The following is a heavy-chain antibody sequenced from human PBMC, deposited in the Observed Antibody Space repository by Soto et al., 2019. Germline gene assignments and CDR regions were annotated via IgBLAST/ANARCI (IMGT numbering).Heavy chain of an antibody. V-gene: IGHV4-59*01. J-gene: IGHJ3*02. CDR1: GGSISSYY. CDR3: AREGFGSGSDAFDI. D-gene: IGHD3-3*01. Sequence: PSETLSLTWTVSGGSISSYYWSWIRQPPGKGLEWIGYIYYSGSTNYNPSLKSRVTISVDTSKNQFSLKLSSVTAADTAVYYCAREGFGSGSDAFDIWGQGTMVTVSS. CDR2: IYYSGST.